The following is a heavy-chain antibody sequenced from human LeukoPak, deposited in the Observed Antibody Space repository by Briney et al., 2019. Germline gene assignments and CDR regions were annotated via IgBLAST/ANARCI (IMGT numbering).Heavy chain of an antibody. CDR1: GFPFLSLA. D-gene: IGHD5-24*01. V-gene: IGHV3-23*01. Sequence: PGGSLRLSCTASGFPFLSLAKSWVRQAPGKGLEWVSAISGSGGSTYYADSVKGRFTISRDNSKNTLYLQMNSLRAEDTAVYYCAKEVDGSKYMGNYCYYDDVWGQGTTVTVSS. CDR3: AKEVDGSKYMGNYCYYDDV. CDR2: ISGSGGST. J-gene: IGHJ6*03.